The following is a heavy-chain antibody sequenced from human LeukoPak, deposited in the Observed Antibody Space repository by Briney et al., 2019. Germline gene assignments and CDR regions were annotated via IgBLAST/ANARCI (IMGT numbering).Heavy chain of an antibody. Sequence: SETLSLTCTVSGGSISSYYWSWIRQSPGKGLECIGYIHYTGSTNYNPSLKSRVTISVETSKNQFSLKLSSVTAADTAVYYCARGSGWYFYWGQGTLVTVSS. CDR1: GGSISSYY. V-gene: IGHV4-59*12. CDR3: ARGSGWYFY. CDR2: IHYTGST. J-gene: IGHJ4*02. D-gene: IGHD6-19*01.